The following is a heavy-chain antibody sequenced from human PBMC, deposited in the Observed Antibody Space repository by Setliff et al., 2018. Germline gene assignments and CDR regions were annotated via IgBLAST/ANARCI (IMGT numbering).Heavy chain of an antibody. D-gene: IGHD3-22*01. CDR3: ARRRYYYDSSGYRWGGFYFDY. V-gene: IGHV1-2*04. CDR1: GYTFTGYY. Sequence: GASVKVSCKASGYTFTGYYMHWVRQAPGQGLEWMGWINPNSGGTNYAQKFQGWVTMTRDTSISTAYMELSRLRSDDTAVYYCARRRYYYDSSGYRWGGFYFDYWGQGTLVTVPQ. CDR2: INPNSGGT. J-gene: IGHJ4*02.